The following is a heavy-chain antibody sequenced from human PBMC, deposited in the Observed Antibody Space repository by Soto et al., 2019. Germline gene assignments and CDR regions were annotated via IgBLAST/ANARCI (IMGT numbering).Heavy chain of an antibody. J-gene: IGHJ4*02. Sequence: QVQLVQSGPEVKKPGASVQVSCKGSGSTFNSIGISWVRQAPGQGLEWMGWISGYNATTKSAQKFQGRVTMTTDTATSTAYMDLRSLRSDDTAVYYFARYFCSGRLPYHFDFWGQGTLVTVSS. D-gene: IGHD3-3*01. CDR1: GSTFNSIG. CDR3: ARYFCSGRLPYHFDF. V-gene: IGHV1-18*01. CDR2: ISGYNATT.